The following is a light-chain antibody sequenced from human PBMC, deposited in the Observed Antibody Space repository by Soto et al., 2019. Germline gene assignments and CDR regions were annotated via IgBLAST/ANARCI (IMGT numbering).Light chain of an antibody. V-gene: IGKV1-5*03. CDR3: QQYDSYPLT. CDR2: KTS. Sequence: DIQMTQSPSTLSASVGDRVTITCRASQSISSWLAWYQQKPGKAPNLLIYKTSSLESGAPSRFSGSGSGTEFALTVNSLQPADFATYYCQQYDSYPLTFGGGTKVDIK. CDR1: QSISSW. J-gene: IGKJ4*02.